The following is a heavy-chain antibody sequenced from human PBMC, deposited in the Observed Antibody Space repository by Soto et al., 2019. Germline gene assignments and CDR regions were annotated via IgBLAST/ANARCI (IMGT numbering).Heavy chain of an antibody. V-gene: IGHV4-59*01. D-gene: IGHD2-2*01. Sequence: SETLSLTCTVSGGSISSYYWSWIRQPPGKGLEWIGYIYYSGSTNYNPSLKSRVTISVDTSKNQFSLKLSSVTAADTAVYYCAGTELPDIVVNTWFDPWGQGTLVTVSS. J-gene: IGHJ5*02. CDR3: AGTELPDIVVNTWFDP. CDR1: GGSISSYY. CDR2: IYYSGST.